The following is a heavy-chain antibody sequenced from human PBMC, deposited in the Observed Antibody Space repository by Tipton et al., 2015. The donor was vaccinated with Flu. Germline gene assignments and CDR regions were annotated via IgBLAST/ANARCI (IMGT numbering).Heavy chain of an antibody. CDR3: AREPELPYYYDSSGYDAFDI. Sequence: TLSLTCTVSGGSISSYYWSWIRQPAGKGLEWIGRIYTSGSTNYNPSLKSRVTMSVDTSKNQFSLKLSSVTAADTAVYYCAREPELPYYYDSSGYDAFDIWGQGTMVTVSS. D-gene: IGHD3-22*01. J-gene: IGHJ3*02. V-gene: IGHV4-4*07. CDR1: GGSISSYY. CDR2: IYTSGST.